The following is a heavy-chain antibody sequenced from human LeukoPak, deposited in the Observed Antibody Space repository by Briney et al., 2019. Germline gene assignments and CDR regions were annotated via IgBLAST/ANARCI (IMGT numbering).Heavy chain of an antibody. CDR3: ARDYYYGMDV. J-gene: IGHJ6*04. CDR2: IYYSGST. V-gene: IGHV4-59*12. Sequence: SETLSLTCTVSGGSISSYYWSWIRQPPGKGLEWIGYIYYSGSTNYNPSLKSRVTISVDTSKNQFSLKLSSVTAADTAVYYCARDYYYGMDVWGKGTTVTVSS. CDR1: GGSISSYY.